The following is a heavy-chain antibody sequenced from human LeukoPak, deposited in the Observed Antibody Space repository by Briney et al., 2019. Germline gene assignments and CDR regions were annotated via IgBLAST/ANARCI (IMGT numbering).Heavy chain of an antibody. Sequence: GGSLRLSCAASGFTFSSYWMSWVRQAPGKGLEWVASIKQDRSEKYYVDSVKGRFTISRDNAKNSLYLQMNSLRAEDTAVYYCARDLPAPRGYSGYDSGYYYMDVWGKGTTVTVSS. CDR3: ARDLPAPRGYSGYDSGYYYMDV. D-gene: IGHD5-12*01. V-gene: IGHV3-7*01. CDR2: IKQDRSEK. CDR1: GFTFSSYW. J-gene: IGHJ6*03.